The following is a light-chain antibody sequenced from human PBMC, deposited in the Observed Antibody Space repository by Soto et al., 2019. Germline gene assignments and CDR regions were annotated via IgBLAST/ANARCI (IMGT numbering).Light chain of an antibody. V-gene: IGLV2-14*01. J-gene: IGLJ1*01. CDR3: SSYTSSSTLLYV. Sequence: QSALTQPASVSGSPGQSITLSCTGTSSDVGGYNYVSWYQQHPGKAPKLMIYDVSNRTSGVSNRFSGSKSGNTASLTISGLQAEDEADYYCSSYTSSSTLLYVFGTGTKLTVL. CDR2: DVS. CDR1: SSDVGGYNY.